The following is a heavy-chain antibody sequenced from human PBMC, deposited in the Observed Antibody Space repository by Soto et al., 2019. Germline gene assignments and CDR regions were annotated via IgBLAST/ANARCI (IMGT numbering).Heavy chain of an antibody. CDR1: GFTFSSYA. J-gene: IGHJ4*02. V-gene: IGHV3-23*01. CDR3: AISSGGSSGYYHFDY. D-gene: IGHD3-22*01. Sequence: GGSLRLSCAASGFTFSSYAMSWVRQAPGKGLEWVSAISGSGGSTYYADSVRGRFTISRDNSKNTLYLQMNSLRAEDTAVYYCAISSGGSSGYYHFDYWGQGTLVTVSS. CDR2: ISGSGGST.